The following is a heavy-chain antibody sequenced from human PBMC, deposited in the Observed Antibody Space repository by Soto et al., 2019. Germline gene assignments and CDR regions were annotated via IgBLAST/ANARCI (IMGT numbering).Heavy chain of an antibody. J-gene: IGHJ4*02. CDR1: GGSISSGGYY. Sequence: QVQLQESGPGLVKPSQTLSLTCSVSGGSISSGGYYWNWIRQLPGKGLEWIRCIYYTGSTYNNPSLKSRVTISVDTSKNQFSLILSSVTAADTAVYYCAREVSTHVDSWGQGILVTVSS. CDR3: AREVSTHVDS. CDR2: IYYTGST. V-gene: IGHV4-31*03.